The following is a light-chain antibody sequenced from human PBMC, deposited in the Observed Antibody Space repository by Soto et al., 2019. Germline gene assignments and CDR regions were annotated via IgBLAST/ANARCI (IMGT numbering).Light chain of an antibody. V-gene: IGKV3-20*01. J-gene: IGKJ4*01. CDR3: QQYGSSPT. CDR2: ATS. Sequence: EIVLTQSPGTVSLSPGESATLSCRASQSISRSDLAWYQHRPGQSPRLLIYATSSRATGIPDRFTGGGAGTGFTLTISRLEPEDSAVYYCQQYGSSPTFGGGTRWIS. CDR1: QSISRSD.